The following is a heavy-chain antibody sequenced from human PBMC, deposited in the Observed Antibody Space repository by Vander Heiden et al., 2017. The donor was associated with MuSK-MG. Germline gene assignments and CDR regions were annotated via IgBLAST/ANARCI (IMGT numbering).Heavy chain of an antibody. CDR1: GYSFTSYG. CDR3: ARRRYYDSSGYFDAFDI. D-gene: IGHD3-22*01. Sequence: EVQLVQSGAEVKRPGESLQISCKGSGYSFTSYGIGWVRQMPGKGLEWMGIIYPGDSDTRYSPSFQGQVTISADKAISTAYLQWSSLKASDTAMYYCARRRYYDSSGYFDAFDIWGQGTMVTVSS. J-gene: IGHJ3*02. CDR2: IYPGDSDT. V-gene: IGHV5-51*03.